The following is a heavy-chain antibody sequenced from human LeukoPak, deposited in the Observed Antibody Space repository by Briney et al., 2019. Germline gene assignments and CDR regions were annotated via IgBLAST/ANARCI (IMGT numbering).Heavy chain of an antibody. CDR3: ARSSYDSSGYYYEEGYFDY. Sequence: SETLSLTCTVSGGSISSYYWSWIRQPPGKGLEWIGYIYYSGSTNYNPSLKSRVTISVDTSKNQFSLKLSSVIAADTAVYYCARSSYDSSGYYYEEGYFDYWGQGTLVTVSS. J-gene: IGHJ4*02. CDR2: IYYSGST. CDR1: GGSISSYY. D-gene: IGHD3-22*01. V-gene: IGHV4-59*01.